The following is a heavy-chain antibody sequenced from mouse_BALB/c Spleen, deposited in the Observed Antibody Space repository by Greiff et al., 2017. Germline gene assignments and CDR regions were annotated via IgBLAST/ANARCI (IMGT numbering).Heavy chain of an antibody. J-gene: IGHJ4*01. Sequence: ESGPGLVKPSQSLSLTCSVTGYSITSGYYWNWIRQFPGNKLEWMGYISYDGSNNYNPSLKNRISITRDTSKNQFFLKLNSVTTEDTATYYCARGGYGSRYAMDYWGQGTSVTVSS. D-gene: IGHD1-1*01. CDR1: GYSITSGYY. V-gene: IGHV3-6*02. CDR3: ARGGYGSRYAMDY. CDR2: ISYDGSN.